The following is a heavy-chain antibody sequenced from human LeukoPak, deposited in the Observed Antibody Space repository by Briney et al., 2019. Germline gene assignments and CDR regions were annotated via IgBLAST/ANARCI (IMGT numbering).Heavy chain of an antibody. Sequence: ASVKVSCKALGYTFTDHYFHWLRQAPGQGIEWMGWIHPGRGDTNIAQKFQGRVSLSRDMSISTAYMELSRLTSDDTAVYYCARDHNWGPDYWGQGTLVSVSS. CDR2: IHPGRGDT. CDR1: GYTFTDHY. D-gene: IGHD7-27*01. J-gene: IGHJ4*02. CDR3: ARDHNWGPDY. V-gene: IGHV1-2*02.